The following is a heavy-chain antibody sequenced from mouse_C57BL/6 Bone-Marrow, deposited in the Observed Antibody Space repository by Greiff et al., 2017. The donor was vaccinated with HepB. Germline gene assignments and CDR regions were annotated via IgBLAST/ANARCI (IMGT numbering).Heavy chain of an antibody. CDR1: GYTFTDYE. J-gene: IGHJ2*01. CDR2: IDPETGGT. CDR3: TRIIYYYGSVY. Sequence: VQLQQSGAELVRPGASVTLSCKASGYTFTDYEMHWVKQTPVHGLEWIRAIDPETGGTAYNQKFKGKAILTADKSSSTAYMELRSLTSEDSAVYYCTRIIYYYGSVYWGQGTTLTVSS. D-gene: IGHD1-1*01. V-gene: IGHV1-15*01.